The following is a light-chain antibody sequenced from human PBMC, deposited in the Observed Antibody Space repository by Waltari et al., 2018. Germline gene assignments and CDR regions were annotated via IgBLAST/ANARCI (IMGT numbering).Light chain of an antibody. CDR2: DAS. Sequence: IVLTQSPATLSLSPGARATLSCRASQSINSYLAWYQQKTGQAPRLLIYDASNRATGIPARFSGSGSGTDFTLTISSLEPEDFAVYYCQQRRDWPLSFGGGTKVEIK. CDR3: QQRRDWPLS. CDR1: QSINSY. J-gene: IGKJ4*01. V-gene: IGKV3-11*01.